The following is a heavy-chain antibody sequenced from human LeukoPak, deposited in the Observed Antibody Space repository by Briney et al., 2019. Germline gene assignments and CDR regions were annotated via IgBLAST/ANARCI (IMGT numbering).Heavy chain of an antibody. Sequence: ASVKVSFKASGYTFTGYYMHWVRQAPGQGLEWMGWINPNSGGTNYAQKFQGRVTMTRDTSISTAYMELSRLRSDDTAVYYCATPVAPIVVVPAALYGMDVWGQGTTVTVSS. V-gene: IGHV1-2*02. CDR1: GYTFTGYY. CDR2: INPNSGGT. J-gene: IGHJ6*02. D-gene: IGHD2-2*01. CDR3: ATPVAPIVVVPAALYGMDV.